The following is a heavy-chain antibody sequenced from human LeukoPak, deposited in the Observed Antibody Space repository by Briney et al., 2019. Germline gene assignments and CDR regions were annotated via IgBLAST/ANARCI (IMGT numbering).Heavy chain of an antibody. CDR2: IIPILGIA. Sequence: GASVKVSCKASGGTFSSYDISWVRQAPGQGLEWMGRIIPILEWMGRIIPILGIANYAQKFQGRVTITADKSTSTAYMELSSLRSEDTAVYDCARDLSERYSTDYWGQGTLVTVSS. J-gene: IGHJ4*02. V-gene: IGHV1-69*04. D-gene: IGHD1-26*01. CDR3: ARDLSERYSTDY. CDR1: GGTFSSYD.